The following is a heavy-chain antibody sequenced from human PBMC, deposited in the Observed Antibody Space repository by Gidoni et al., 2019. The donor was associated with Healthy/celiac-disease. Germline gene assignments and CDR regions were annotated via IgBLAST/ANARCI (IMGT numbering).Heavy chain of an antibody. V-gene: IGHV3-21*01. CDR3: ARGIAVADRSYWYFDL. D-gene: IGHD6-19*01. Sequence: EVQLVESGGGLVKPGGSLRLSCAASGFTFSSYSMNWVRQAPGKGLEWVSSISSSSSYIYYADSVKGRFTISRDNAKNSLYLQMNSLRAEDTAVYYCARGIAVADRSYWYFDLWGRGTLVTVSS. CDR2: ISSSSSYI. J-gene: IGHJ2*01. CDR1: GFTFSSYS.